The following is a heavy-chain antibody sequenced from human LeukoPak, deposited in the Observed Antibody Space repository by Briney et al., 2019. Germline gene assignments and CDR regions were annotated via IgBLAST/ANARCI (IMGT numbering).Heavy chain of an antibody. CDR1: GRTFSSYA. V-gene: IGHV1-69*01. J-gene: IGHJ5*02. D-gene: IGHD1-26*01. Sequence: SKKVSCKASGRTFSSYAIGWVRQAPGQGLEWMGGIIPIFGTANHAQKFQGRVTITAGESTSTAYMELSSLRSEDTAVYYCAREATGWFDPWGQGTLVTVSS. CDR2: IIPIFGTA. CDR3: AREATGWFDP.